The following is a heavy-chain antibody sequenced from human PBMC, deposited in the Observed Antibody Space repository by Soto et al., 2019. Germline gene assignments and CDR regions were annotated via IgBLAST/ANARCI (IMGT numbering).Heavy chain of an antibody. CDR1: GFTFSYYW. CDR2: IHSDGSST. V-gene: IGHV3-74*01. J-gene: IGHJ3*02. CDR3: ARGDRGAFDI. Sequence: EVQLVESGGGLVQPGESLRLSCAASGFTFSYYWMHWVRQAPGKGLVWVSRIHSDGSSTTYEDSVKGRFTISRDNASNTVYLQMNSLRVEDTAVYYCARGDRGAFDIWGQGTVVTVSS. D-gene: IGHD1-26*01.